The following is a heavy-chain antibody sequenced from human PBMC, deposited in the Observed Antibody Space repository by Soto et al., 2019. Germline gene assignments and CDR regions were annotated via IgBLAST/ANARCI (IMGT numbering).Heavy chain of an antibody. CDR2: FHYSGST. V-gene: IGHV4-59*08. Sequence: QVQLQESGPGLVKPSETLSLTCTVSGGSISSYDWSWIRQPPGKGLKWIGYFHYSGSTNYNPSLKSRVTISVDTSKIQFSLKLSSMTAADTAVYSCARHETLHGDHDYWGQGTLVTVSS. CDR1: GGSISSYD. D-gene: IGHD4-17*01. CDR3: ARHETLHGDHDY. J-gene: IGHJ4*02.